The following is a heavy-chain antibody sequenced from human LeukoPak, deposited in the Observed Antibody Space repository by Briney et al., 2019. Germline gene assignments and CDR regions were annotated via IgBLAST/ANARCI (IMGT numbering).Heavy chain of an antibody. CDR2: MKEDGSEK. CDR3: ASSSANFQPGLAVY. D-gene: IGHD3-22*01. J-gene: IGHJ4*02. V-gene: IGHV3-7*01. CDR1: GFTFSNNW. Sequence: GGSLRLSCAASGFTFSNNWMIWVRNAPGKGLEWVSNMKEDGSEKYYVDSVKGRFSISRDNAKNSLYLQMNNLRAEDAAVYYCASSSANFQPGLAVYWGQGTLVIVSS.